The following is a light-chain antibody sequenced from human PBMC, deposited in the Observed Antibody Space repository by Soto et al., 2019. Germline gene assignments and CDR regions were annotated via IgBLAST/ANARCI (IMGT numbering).Light chain of an antibody. CDR1: SSDVGGYNY. CDR2: EVS. J-gene: IGLJ3*02. Sequence: QSALTQPASVSGSPGQSITISCTGTSSDVGGYNYVSWYQQHPGKAPKLMIYEVSNRPSGVSHRFSGSKSGNTASLTISGLQAEDEADYYCCSYTTSNTLVFGGGTKLTVL. CDR3: CSYTTSNTLV. V-gene: IGLV2-14*01.